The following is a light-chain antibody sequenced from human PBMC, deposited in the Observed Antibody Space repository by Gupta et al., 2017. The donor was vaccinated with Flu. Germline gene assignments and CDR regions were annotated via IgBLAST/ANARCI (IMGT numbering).Light chain of an antibody. J-gene: IGLJ3*02. CDR1: SASVATASY. CDR2: TTN. V-gene: IGLV8-61*01. CDR3: VQYMGRGIWV. Sequence: TVTLTCGLRSASVATASYPTWFQPTPGQPPRTLIYTTNTRSSGVPDRFSGSILGNTAALTITGAQADDESDYYCVQYMGRGIWVFGGGTKLTVL.